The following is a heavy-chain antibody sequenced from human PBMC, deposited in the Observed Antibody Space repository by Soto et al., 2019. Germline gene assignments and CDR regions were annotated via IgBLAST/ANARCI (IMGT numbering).Heavy chain of an antibody. J-gene: IGHJ6*02. V-gene: IGHV1-69*12. CDR1: AGTFSSYA. CDR3: AQCLLGVTYCSGKDG. Sequence: QVQLVQSGAEVKKPGSSVKVSCKASAGTFSSYAINWVRQAPGQGLEWMGGIIAIFDTADYAQKFQGRVTNTADESTSTAYMALSSLRSEDTVVYYCAQCLLGVTYCSGKDGWGQGTTVTVSS. D-gene: IGHD2-21*02. CDR2: IIAIFDTA.